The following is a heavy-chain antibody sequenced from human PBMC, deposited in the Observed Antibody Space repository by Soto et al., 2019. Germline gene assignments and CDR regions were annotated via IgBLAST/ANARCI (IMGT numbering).Heavy chain of an antibody. CDR1: GGSISSGGYY. D-gene: IGHD1-7*01. V-gene: IGHV4-31*03. CDR2: IYYSGST. CDR3: AKGPLDLRRLTANGWFDP. J-gene: IGHJ5*02. Sequence: QVQLQESGPGLVKPSQTLSLTCTVSGGSISSGGYYWSWIRQHPGKGLEWIGYIYYSGSTYYNPSLMSRVTISVDTSKNQFSLKLSSVTAADTAVYYCAKGPLDLRRLTANGWFDPWGQGTLVTVSS.